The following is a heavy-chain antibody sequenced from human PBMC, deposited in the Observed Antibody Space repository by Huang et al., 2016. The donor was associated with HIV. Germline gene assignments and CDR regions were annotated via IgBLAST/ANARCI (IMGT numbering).Heavy chain of an antibody. J-gene: IGHJ4*02. D-gene: IGHD3-22*01. Sequence: QVHLVQSGAEVKQPGASVKVSCKASGYTFTDYYIHWLRQAPGQGLEWMGWINPNSGGTNYAQKFQGRVTMTTDTSISTADMDLIRLKSDDTAVYHCARQRTTYYYDSSGYRGEFDQWGQGTLVTVSS. V-gene: IGHV1-2*02. CDR1: GYTFTDYY. CDR2: INPNSGGT. CDR3: ARQRTTYYYDSSGYRGEFDQ.